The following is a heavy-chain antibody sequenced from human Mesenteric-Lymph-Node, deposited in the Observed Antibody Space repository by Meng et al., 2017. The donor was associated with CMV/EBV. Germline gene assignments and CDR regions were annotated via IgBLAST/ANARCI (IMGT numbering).Heavy chain of an antibody. Sequence: SETLSLTCTVSGGSISSSSYYWGWIRQPPGKGLEWIGSIYYSGSTYYNPSLKSRVTISVDTSKNQFSLKLSSVTAADTAVYYCARDNRGKRYPLGSYYYGMDVWGQGTTVTVSS. J-gene: IGHJ6*02. CDR2: IYYSGST. V-gene: IGHV4-39*07. CDR1: GGSISSSSYY. D-gene: IGHD1-14*01. CDR3: ARDNRGKRYPLGSYYYGMDV.